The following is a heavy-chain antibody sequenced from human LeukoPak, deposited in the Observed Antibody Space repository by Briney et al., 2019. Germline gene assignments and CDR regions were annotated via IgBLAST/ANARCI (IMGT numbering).Heavy chain of an antibody. Sequence: SETLSLTCDVSGYSISSGFYWGWIRQPPGKALEWIGSMYHSGNTYHNPSLKSRVTMSVDTSKNQFSLKLSSVTAADTAVYYCARARVGSGSYSYFDYWGQGTLVTVSS. CDR1: GYSISSGFY. CDR3: ARARVGSGSYSYFDY. V-gene: IGHV4-38-2*01. J-gene: IGHJ4*02. CDR2: MYHSGNT. D-gene: IGHD3-10*01.